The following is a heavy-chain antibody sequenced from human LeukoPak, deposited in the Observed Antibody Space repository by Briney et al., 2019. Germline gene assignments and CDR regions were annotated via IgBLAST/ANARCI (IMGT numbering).Heavy chain of an antibody. Sequence: GGSLRLSCAASGFTFSDYYMSWIRQAPGKGLEWVSYISSSSSYTNYADSVKGRFTISRDNAKNSLYLQMNSLRAEDTAVYYCARQDIVVVVAAPSFDYWGQGTLVTVS. CDR1: GFTFSDYY. CDR3: ARQDIVVVVAAPSFDY. V-gene: IGHV3-11*06. J-gene: IGHJ4*02. CDR2: ISSSSSYT. D-gene: IGHD2-15*01.